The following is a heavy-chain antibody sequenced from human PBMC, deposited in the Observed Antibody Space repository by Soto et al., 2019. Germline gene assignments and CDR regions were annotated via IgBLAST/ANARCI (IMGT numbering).Heavy chain of an antibody. Sequence: QVQLVQSEAEVKKPGASVKVSCKASGYTFTSYGISWVRQAPGQGLEWMGWISAYNGNTNYAQKLQGRVTMTTDTSTSTAYMELRSLRSDDTAVYYCARSVGGYCSSTSCPDVVDNWFDPWGQGTLVTVSS. CDR3: ARSVGGYCSSTSCPDVVDNWFDP. CDR1: GYTFTSYG. D-gene: IGHD2-2*01. V-gene: IGHV1-18*01. CDR2: ISAYNGNT. J-gene: IGHJ5*02.